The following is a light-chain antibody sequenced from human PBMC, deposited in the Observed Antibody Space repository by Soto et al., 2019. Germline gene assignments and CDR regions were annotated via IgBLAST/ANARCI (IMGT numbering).Light chain of an antibody. CDR3: HHYSRSPPYT. Sequence: EIVLTQSPDTLSLSPGERATVSCRASQSVSNNDLAWYQQRPGQAPRLVLYGASTRPTGIPDRFSGSGSGTEFTLTISRLEPEDSAVYYCHHYSRSPPYTFGQGTKLDIK. V-gene: IGKV3-20*01. CDR2: GAS. CDR1: QSVSNND. J-gene: IGKJ2*01.